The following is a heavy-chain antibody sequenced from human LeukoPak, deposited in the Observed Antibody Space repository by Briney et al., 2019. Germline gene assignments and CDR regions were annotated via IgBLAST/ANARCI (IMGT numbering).Heavy chain of an antibody. CDR2: INNDGNRI. CDR1: GFTVSNSW. V-gene: IGHV3-74*01. CDR3: ARGGLPGGFDY. Sequence: PGGSLRLSCAASGFTVSNSWMFWVRQAPGKGLMYVSEINNDGNRIRYVDSVKGRFTISRDGAKNTLFLQMNGLRDDDTAMYYCARGGLPGGFDYWGQGILVTVSS. D-gene: IGHD7-27*01. J-gene: IGHJ4*02.